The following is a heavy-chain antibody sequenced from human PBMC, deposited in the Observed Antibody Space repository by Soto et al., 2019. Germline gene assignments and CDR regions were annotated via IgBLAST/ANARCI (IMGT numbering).Heavy chain of an antibody. D-gene: IGHD5-18*01. Sequence: PSETLSLTCTVSGGSISSGGYYWSWIRQHPGKGLEWIGYIYYSGSTYYNPSLKSRVTISVDTSKNQFSLKLSSVTAADTAVYYCERYSYDQDYFDYWGRGTLVTGSS. V-gene: IGHV4-31*03. CDR1: GGSISSGGYY. CDR2: IYYSGST. CDR3: ERYSYDQDYFDY. J-gene: IGHJ4*02.